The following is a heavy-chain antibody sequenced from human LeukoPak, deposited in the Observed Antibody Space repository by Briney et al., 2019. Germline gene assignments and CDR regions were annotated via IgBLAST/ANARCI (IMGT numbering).Heavy chain of an antibody. D-gene: IGHD2-8*01. Sequence: ASVKVSCKASGYTFTSYDINWVRHATGQGLEWMGWMSPNSGDTGYAQKFQGRVTITRDTSADTAYMELSSLRSEDTAVYYCARLKYCTNGVCYAGFDYWGQGTLVTVSS. CDR3: ARLKYCTNGVCYAGFDY. CDR1: GYTFTSYD. V-gene: IGHV1-8*01. CDR2: MSPNSGDT. J-gene: IGHJ4*02.